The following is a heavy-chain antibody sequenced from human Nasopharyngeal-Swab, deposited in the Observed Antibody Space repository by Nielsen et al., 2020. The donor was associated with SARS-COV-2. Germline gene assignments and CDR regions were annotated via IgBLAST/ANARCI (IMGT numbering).Heavy chain of an antibody. CDR1: GFTFSSYG. CDR2: IWYDGSNK. D-gene: IGHD6-19*01. Sequence: GESLKISCAASGFTFSSYGMHWVRQAPGKGLEWVAVIWYDGSNKYSADSAKGRFTISRDNSKNTLYLQMNSLRAEDTAVYYCAKEGRLAVADGEGFDYWGQGTLVTVSS. V-gene: IGHV3-30*02. J-gene: IGHJ4*02. CDR3: AKEGRLAVADGEGFDY.